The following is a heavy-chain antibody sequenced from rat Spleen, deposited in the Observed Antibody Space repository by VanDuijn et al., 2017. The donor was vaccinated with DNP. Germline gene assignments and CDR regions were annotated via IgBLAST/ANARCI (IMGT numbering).Heavy chain of an antibody. V-gene: IGHV5-31*01. Sequence: EVQLVESGGGPVQPGRSLKISCIASGFIFSNYWMPWISQAPWKGLEWVASITNTRDSTYYSDSVKDRFSISRDNAKSTLYLQVNSLRSEDTATYYCARHRTTSPYYYFMDAWGQGASVTVSS. J-gene: IGHJ4*01. CDR3: ARHRTTSPYYYFMDA. CDR1: GFIFSNYW. D-gene: IGHD1-10*01. CDR2: ITNTRDST.